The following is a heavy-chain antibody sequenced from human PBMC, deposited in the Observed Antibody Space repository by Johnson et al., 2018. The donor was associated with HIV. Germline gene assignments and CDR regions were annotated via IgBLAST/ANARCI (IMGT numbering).Heavy chain of an antibody. V-gene: IGHV3-30-3*01. Sequence: QVQLVESGGGVVQPGRSLRLSCAASGFTFSSYAMHWVRQAPGKGLEWVAVIPYDGSNKYYAASVKGRFTISRDTSKNTLYLQMNSLKTEDTAVYYCTTARTYFWGQGTMVTVSS. CDR1: GFTFSSYA. CDR2: IPYDGSNK. CDR3: TTARTYF. D-gene: IGHD2-8*01. J-gene: IGHJ3*01.